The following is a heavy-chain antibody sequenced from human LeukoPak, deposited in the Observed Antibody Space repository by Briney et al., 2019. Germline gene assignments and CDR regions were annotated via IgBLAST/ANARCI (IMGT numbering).Heavy chain of an antibody. D-gene: IGHD2-2*01. CDR3: AKVGSVVPAATLNFDY. CDR2: IRYDGSNK. Sequence: PGGSLRLSCAASGFTFSSYGMHWVRQAPGKGLEWVAFIRYDGSNKYYADSVKGLFTISRDNSKNTLYLQMNSLRAEDTAVYYCAKVGSVVPAATLNFDYWGQGTLVTVSS. CDR1: GFTFSSYG. V-gene: IGHV3-30*02. J-gene: IGHJ4*02.